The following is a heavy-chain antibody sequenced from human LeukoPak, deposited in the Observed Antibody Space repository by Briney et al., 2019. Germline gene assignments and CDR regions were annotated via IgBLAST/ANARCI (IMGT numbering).Heavy chain of an antibody. J-gene: IGHJ5*02. Sequence: GGSLRLSCAASGFTFSSYAMSWVRQAPGKGLEWVSAISGSGGSTYYADSVKGRFTISRDNSKNTLYLQMNSLRAEDTAVYYCAKEVLEAYYGSGSLNWFDPWGQGTLVTVSS. D-gene: IGHD3-10*01. CDR2: ISGSGGST. CDR3: AKEVLEAYYGSGSLNWFDP. CDR1: GFTFSSYA. V-gene: IGHV3-23*01.